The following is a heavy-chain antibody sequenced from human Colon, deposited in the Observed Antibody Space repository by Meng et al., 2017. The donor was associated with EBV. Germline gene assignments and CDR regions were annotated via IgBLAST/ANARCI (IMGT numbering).Heavy chain of an antibody. V-gene: IGHV4-4*02. D-gene: IGHD4-17*01. Sequence: QVQLKEPGPGLVKPSGTLSLTSAVSGDSISNNWWSWVRQPPGKGLEWIGEIYHSGTTNYNPSLRSRVTISVDKSKNQFSLQLTSVTAADTAVYYCARNGDYNPGLYWGQGTLVTVSS. CDR1: GDSISNNW. CDR3: ARNGDYNPGLY. J-gene: IGHJ4*02. CDR2: IYHSGTT.